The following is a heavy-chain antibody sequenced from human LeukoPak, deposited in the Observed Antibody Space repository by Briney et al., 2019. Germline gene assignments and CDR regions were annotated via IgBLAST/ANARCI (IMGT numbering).Heavy chain of an antibody. J-gene: IGHJ2*01. CDR3: ARERAMRYYDSSGYYTYWYFDL. D-gene: IGHD3-22*01. CDR2: IYYSGST. V-gene: IGHV4-59*12. Sequence: SETLSLTCNVSGDSISSFYWSWIRQPPGRGLEWIGYIYYSGSTNYNPSLKSRVTISVDTSKNQFSLQLNSVTPEDTAVYYCARERAMRYYDSSGYYTYWYFDLWGRGTLVTVSS. CDR1: GDSISSFY.